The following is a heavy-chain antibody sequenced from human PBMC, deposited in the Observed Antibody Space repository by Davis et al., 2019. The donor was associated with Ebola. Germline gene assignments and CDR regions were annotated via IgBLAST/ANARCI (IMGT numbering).Heavy chain of an antibody. V-gene: IGHV3-48*04. Sequence: PGGSLRLSCAASGFTFSSYSMNWVRQAPGKGLEWVSYISSSSSTIYYADSVKGRFTISRDNAKNSLYLQMNSLRAEDTAVYYCARDKGPDFGVPSDPVVVPAQFAFDIWGRGTMVTVSS. D-gene: IGHD2-2*01. CDR1: GFTFSSYS. CDR2: ISSSSSTI. J-gene: IGHJ3*02. CDR3: ARDKGPDFGVPSDPVVVPAQFAFDI.